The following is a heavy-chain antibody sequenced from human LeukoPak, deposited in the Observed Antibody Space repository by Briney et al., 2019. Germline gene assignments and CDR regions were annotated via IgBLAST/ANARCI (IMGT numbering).Heavy chain of an antibody. V-gene: IGHV4-39*01. J-gene: IGHJ4*02. CDR2: IYYVGNT. D-gene: IGHD6-13*01. Sequence: SETLSLTCTVSGDSIMNTNHYWDWIRQPPGKGLEWIGTIYYVGNTYYTPSLKSRVTMSVDTTKNQFSLKLNSVTAADTAVYYCAGPISSWCRSFDSWGPRTRVTVSS. CDR1: GDSIMNTNHY. CDR3: AGPISSWCRSFDS.